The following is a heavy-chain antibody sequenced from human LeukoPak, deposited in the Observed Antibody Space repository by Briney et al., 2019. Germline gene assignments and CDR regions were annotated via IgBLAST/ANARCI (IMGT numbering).Heavy chain of an antibody. CDR1: GGTFSSYA. D-gene: IGHD3-22*01. CDR3: ARKVPNDSSGYYYRGQFDP. V-gene: IGHV1-69*06. Sequence: SVKVSCKASGGTFSSYAISWVRQAPGQGLEWMGGIIPIFGTANYAQKFQGRVTVTADKSTSTAYMELSSLRSEDTAVYYCARKVPNDSSGYYYRGQFDPWGQGTLVTVSS. J-gene: IGHJ5*02. CDR2: IIPIFGTA.